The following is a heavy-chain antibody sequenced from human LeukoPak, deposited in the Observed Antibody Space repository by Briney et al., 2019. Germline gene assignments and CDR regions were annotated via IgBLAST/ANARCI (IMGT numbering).Heavy chain of an antibody. J-gene: IGHJ4*02. Sequence: ASVKVSCKASGYTFTSYGISWVRQAPGQGLEWMGWISAYNGNTNYAQKLQGRVTMTTGTSTSTAYMELRSLRSDDTAVYYCARAPAVGSSSAPINWGQGTLVTVSS. CDR2: ISAYNGNT. V-gene: IGHV1-18*01. D-gene: IGHD6-6*01. CDR3: ARAPAVGSSSAPIN. CDR1: GYTFTSYG.